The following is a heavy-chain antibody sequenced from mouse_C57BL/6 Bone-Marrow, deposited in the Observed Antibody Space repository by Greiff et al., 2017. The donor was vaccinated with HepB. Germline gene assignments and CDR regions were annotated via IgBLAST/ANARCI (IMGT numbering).Heavy chain of an antibody. Sequence: QVQLQQPGAELVMPGASVKLSCKASGYTFTSYWMHWVKQRPGQGLEWIGEIDPSDSYTNYNQKFKGKSTLTVDKSSSKAYMQLSSLTSEDSAVYYCARESYYDYGGDAMDYWGQGTSVTVSS. V-gene: IGHV1-69*01. CDR3: ARESYYDYGGDAMDY. CDR1: GYTFTSYW. D-gene: IGHD2-4*01. CDR2: IDPSDSYT. J-gene: IGHJ4*01.